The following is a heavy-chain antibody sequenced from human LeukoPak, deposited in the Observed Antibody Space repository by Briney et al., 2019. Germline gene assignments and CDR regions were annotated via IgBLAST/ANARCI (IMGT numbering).Heavy chain of an antibody. CDR3: ARDLGYYDYVWGSYRGYYFDY. CDR2: ISSTSSYI. CDR1: GFTFSSYS. V-gene: IGHV3-21*01. Sequence: GGSLRLSCAASGFTFSSYSMNWVRQAPGKGLEWVSSISSTSSYIYYADSVKGRFTISRDNAKNSLYLQMNSLRAEDTAVYYCARDLGYYDYVWGSYRGYYFDYWGQGTLVTVSS. D-gene: IGHD3-16*02. J-gene: IGHJ4*02.